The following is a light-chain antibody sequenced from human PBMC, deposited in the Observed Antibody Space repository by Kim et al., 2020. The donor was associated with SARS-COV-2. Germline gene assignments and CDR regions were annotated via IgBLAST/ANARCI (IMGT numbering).Light chain of an antibody. V-gene: IGKV3-15*01. Sequence: EIVTTQSPATLSVSPGERATLSCRASQSVSTSLAWYQQKPGQAPRLLIYGASTRATGIPARFSGSGSGTEFTLTISSLQSEDFAVYTCQHYSTTPLTFGGGTKVDIK. CDR2: GAS. J-gene: IGKJ4*01. CDR1: QSVSTS. CDR3: QHYSTTPLT.